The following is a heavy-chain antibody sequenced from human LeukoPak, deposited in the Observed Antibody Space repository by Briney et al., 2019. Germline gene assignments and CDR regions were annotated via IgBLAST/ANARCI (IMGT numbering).Heavy chain of an antibody. D-gene: IGHD3-10*01. CDR3: ARSLYYYDSGRAPFDY. Sequence: TGGSLRLSCAASGFSLSNSGMSWVRQAPGKGLEGVSVISVGGGGTDYADSVKSRFTISRDNSRNTLYLQMDSLRAEDTAVYYCARSLYYYDSGRAPFDYWGQGTVVTVSS. V-gene: IGHV3-23*01. J-gene: IGHJ4*02. CDR1: GFSLSNSG. CDR2: ISVGGGGT.